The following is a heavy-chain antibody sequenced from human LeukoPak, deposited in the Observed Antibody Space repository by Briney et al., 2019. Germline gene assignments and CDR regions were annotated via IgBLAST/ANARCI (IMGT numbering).Heavy chain of an antibody. CDR1: GFTFSSYG. D-gene: IGHD6-13*01. V-gene: IGHV3-30*02. CDR3: AKDANPYSSSWYPWDY. CDR2: IRYDGSNK. J-gene: IGHJ4*02. Sequence: GGSLRLSCAASGFTFSSYGMHWVRQAPGKGLEWVALIRYDGSNKYYADSVKGRFTISRDNSKNTLYLQMNSLRAEDMAVYYCAKDANPYSSSWYPWDYWGQGTLVTVSS.